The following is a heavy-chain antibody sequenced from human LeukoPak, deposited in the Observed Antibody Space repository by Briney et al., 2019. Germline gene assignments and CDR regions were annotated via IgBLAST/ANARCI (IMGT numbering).Heavy chain of an antibody. CDR2: IYYSGST. CDR1: GGSISSYY. D-gene: IGHD6-13*01. V-gene: IGHV4-59*01. CDR3: ARDSSSWYGPGYFDL. Sequence: SETQSLTCTVSGGSISSYYWSWIRQPPGKGLEWIGYIYYSGSTNYNPSLKSRVTISVDTSKNQFSLKLSSVTAADTAVYYCARDSSSWYGPGYFDLWGRGTLVTVSS. J-gene: IGHJ2*01.